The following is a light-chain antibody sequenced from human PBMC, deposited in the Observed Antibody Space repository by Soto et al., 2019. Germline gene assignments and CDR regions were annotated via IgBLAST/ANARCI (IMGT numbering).Light chain of an antibody. V-gene: IGLV8-61*01. J-gene: IGLJ3*02. CDR2: NTN. CDR3: MLYMGSAFWV. CDR1: SGSVSTDYY. Sequence: QTVVTQEPPFSVSPGGTVTLTCGLSSGSVSTDYYPSWYQQTPGQAPRTLIYNTNTRSSGVPDRFSGSILGNKAALTITGAQADDESDYYCMLYMGSAFWVFGGGTKLT.